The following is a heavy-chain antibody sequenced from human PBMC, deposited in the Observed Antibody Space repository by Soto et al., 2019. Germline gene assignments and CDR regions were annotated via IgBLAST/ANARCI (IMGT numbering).Heavy chain of an antibody. CDR3: ARDGRADNYGDYVDS. V-gene: IGHV1-3*01. J-gene: IGHJ4*02. CDR1: GYTFTTYA. Sequence: QVQLVQSGAEVKKPGASVKVYCKASGYTFTTYAMHWVRQAPGQRLEWMGWINAANGNTKYSEKFQGRVTITRDTSASTAYMELRSLSSEDTAIYYCARDGRADNYGDYVDSWGQGTLVTVSS. D-gene: IGHD4-17*01. CDR2: INAANGNT.